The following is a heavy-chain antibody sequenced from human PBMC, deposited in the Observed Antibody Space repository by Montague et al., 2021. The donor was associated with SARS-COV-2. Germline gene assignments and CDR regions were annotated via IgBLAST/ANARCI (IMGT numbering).Heavy chain of an antibody. Sequence: SETLSLTCTVSGGSISSSSYYWGWIRQPPGKGLEWNGSIYYSGSTYYNPSLKSRVTISVDTSKNQFSLKLSSVTAADTAVYYCARRGDYGGPRFDYWGQGTLVSVSS. V-gene: IGHV4-39*01. J-gene: IGHJ4*02. CDR3: ARRGDYGGPRFDY. CDR1: GGSISSSSYY. CDR2: IYYSGST. D-gene: IGHD4-23*01.